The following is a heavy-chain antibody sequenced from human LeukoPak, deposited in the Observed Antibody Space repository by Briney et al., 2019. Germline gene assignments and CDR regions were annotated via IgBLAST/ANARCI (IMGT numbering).Heavy chain of an antibody. V-gene: IGHV4-59*01. Sequence: SETLSLTCTVSGGSISSYYWSWIRQPPGKGLEWIGYIYYSGSTNYNPSLKSRVTISVDTSKNQFTLKMSSVTAADTAVYYCVRDGSGSSNYDYYGMDVWGQGTTVTVSS. CDR2: IYYSGST. CDR1: GGSISSYY. J-gene: IGHJ6*02. CDR3: VRDGSGSSNYDYYGMDV. D-gene: IGHD3-10*01.